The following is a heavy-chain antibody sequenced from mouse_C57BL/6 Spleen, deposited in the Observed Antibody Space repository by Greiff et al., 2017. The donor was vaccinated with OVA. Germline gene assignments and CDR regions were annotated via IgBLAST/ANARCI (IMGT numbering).Heavy chain of an antibody. D-gene: IGHD2-4*01. J-gene: IGHJ2*01. CDR3: ARQTSYDFFDY. V-gene: IGHV5-15*01. CDR1: GFTFSDYG. CDR2: ISNLAYSI. Sequence: DVKLVESGGGLVQPGGSLKLSCAASGFTFSDYGMAWVRQAPRKGPEWVAFISNLAYSIYYADTVTGRFTISRENAKNTLYLEMSSLRSEDTAMYYCARQTSYDFFDYWGQGTTLTVSS.